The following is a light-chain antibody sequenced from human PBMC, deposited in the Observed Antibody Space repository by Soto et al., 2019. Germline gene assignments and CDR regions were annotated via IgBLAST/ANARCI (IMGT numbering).Light chain of an antibody. J-gene: IGKJ4*01. CDR2: LGS. V-gene: IGKV2-28*01. CDR1: QSLLHSNGYKY. Sequence: DFVMTQSPLSLSVTPGEPASISCRSSQSLLHSNGYKYLDRYLQKPGQSPQLLIYLGSNRASGVPDRFSVSGSGTAFTLSISSVEAEDVGIYYCMQSLQPPLTFVGRTKVEIK. CDR3: MQSLQPPLT.